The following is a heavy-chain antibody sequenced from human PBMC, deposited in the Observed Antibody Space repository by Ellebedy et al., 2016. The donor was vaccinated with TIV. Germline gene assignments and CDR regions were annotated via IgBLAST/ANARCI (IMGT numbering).Heavy chain of an antibody. Sequence: AASVKVSCKASGGTFSSYAITWVRQAPGQGLEWMGGIIPMFRTSSNAQKFQGRVTITADESTGTAYMELSSLRSEDTAVYYCARGRRDNWSSYLFDHWGQGTLVPVSS. V-gene: IGHV1-69*13. CDR3: ARGRRDNWSSYLFDH. CDR1: GGTFSSYA. D-gene: IGHD1-1*01. J-gene: IGHJ4*02. CDR2: IIPMFRTS.